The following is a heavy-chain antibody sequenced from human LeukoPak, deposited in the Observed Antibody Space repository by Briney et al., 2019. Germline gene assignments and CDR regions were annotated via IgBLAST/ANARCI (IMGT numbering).Heavy chain of an antibody. Sequence: PSQTLSLTCTVSGGSISSGSYYWSWIRQPAGKGLEWIGRIYSSGSTNYNPSLKSRVTMSVDTSKNQFSLKLSSVTAADTAVYYCAKSVAGRHYYYYMDVWGKGTTVTISS. V-gene: IGHV4-61*02. CDR2: IYSSGST. D-gene: IGHD6-19*01. CDR1: GGSISSGSYY. CDR3: AKSVAGRHYYYYMDV. J-gene: IGHJ6*03.